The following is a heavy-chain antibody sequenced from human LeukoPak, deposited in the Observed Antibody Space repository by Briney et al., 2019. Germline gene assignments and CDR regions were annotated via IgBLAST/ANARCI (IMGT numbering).Heavy chain of an antibody. D-gene: IGHD3-10*01. CDR1: GYTFTSYG. CDR3: ARVGVLWFGGNDAFDI. J-gene: IGHJ3*02. V-gene: IGHV1-18*01. Sequence: ASVKVSCKASGYTFTSYGISCGREAPGQGLEWRGWMSAYNGNTNYTQTLRGRVTMTTDTSTSRAYMELRSLGSDDTAACSCARVGVLWFGGNDAFDIWGEGRMVTVSS. CDR2: MSAYNGNT.